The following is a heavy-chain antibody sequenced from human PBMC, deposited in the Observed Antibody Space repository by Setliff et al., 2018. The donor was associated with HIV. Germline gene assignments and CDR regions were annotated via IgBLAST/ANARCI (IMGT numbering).Heavy chain of an antibody. CDR1: GGSFSDYS. CDR3: ARAGSAAASPLDY. D-gene: IGHD6-6*01. V-gene: IGHV4-34*01. J-gene: IGHJ4*02. CDR2: INHSGST. Sequence: SETLSLTCAVYGGSFSDYSWTWIRQPPGKGLEWIGEINHSGSTSYNPSLESRVMMSVDTSKNQFSLKLTSVTAADTAVYYCARAGSAAASPLDYWGQGTLVTVSS.